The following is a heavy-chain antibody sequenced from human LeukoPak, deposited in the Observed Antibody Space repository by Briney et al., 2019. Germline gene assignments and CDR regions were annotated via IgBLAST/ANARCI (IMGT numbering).Heavy chain of an antibody. CDR3: AREGPYYFDY. V-gene: IGHV3-20*04. J-gene: IGHJ4*02. Sequence: GGSLRLSCAASGFTLDDYGLSWVRQAPGKGLEWVSGINWNGARTGYADSVKGLFTISRDNSKNTLYLQMNSLRAEDTAVYYCAREGPYYFDYWGQGTLVTVSS. CDR2: INWNGART. CDR1: GFTLDDYG.